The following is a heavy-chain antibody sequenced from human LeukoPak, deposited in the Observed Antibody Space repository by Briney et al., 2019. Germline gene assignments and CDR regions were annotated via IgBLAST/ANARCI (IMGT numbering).Heavy chain of an antibody. V-gene: IGHV3-23*01. D-gene: IGHD7-27*01. CDR3: AKTSLGHPPYYYSMDV. CDR1: GFTFSNFA. Sequence: GGSLRLSCAASGFTFSNFAMIWVRQAPGKGLEWVSAIGGRSGITFYADSVKGQFTISRDNSKNTLYLQMHSLRAEDTAVYYCAKTSLGHPPYYYSMDVWGQGTTVTVSS. J-gene: IGHJ6*02. CDR2: IGGRSGIT.